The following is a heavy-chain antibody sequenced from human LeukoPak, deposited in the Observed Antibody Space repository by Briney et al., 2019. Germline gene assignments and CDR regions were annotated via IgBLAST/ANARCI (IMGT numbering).Heavy chain of an antibody. CDR3: ARGTSHFHFYFDY. Sequence: PGGSLRLSCAASGFTFSTYVMHWVRQAPGKGLEWVAVISYDGSNKYYADSVKGRFTISRDNSKNTLYLQMNSLRAEDTAVYYCARGTSHFHFYFDYWGQGTLVTVSS. CDR2: ISYDGSNK. J-gene: IGHJ4*02. CDR1: GFTFSTYV. D-gene: IGHD2-2*01. V-gene: IGHV3-30-3*01.